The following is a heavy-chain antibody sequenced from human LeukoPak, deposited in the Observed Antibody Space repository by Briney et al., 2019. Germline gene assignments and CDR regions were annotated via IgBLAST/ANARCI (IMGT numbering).Heavy chain of an antibody. V-gene: IGHV4-34*01. D-gene: IGHD5-12*01. CDR1: GGSFSGYY. J-gene: IGHJ3*02. Sequence: SETLSLTCAVYGGSFSGYYWSWIRQPPGKGLEWIGEINHSGSTNYNPSLKSRVTISVDTSKNQFSLKLSSVTAADTAVYYCAREATTANDAFDIWGQGTMVTVSS. CDR3: AREATTANDAFDI. CDR2: INHSGST.